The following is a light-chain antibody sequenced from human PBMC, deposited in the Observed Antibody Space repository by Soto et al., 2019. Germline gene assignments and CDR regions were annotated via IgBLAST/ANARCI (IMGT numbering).Light chain of an antibody. V-gene: IGLV2-14*03. CDR3: SSYTTSYFYV. Sequence: QSVLTQPASVSGSPVQSITISCTGSGRDIGAYDYVSWYQQHPGKAPKLLIYGVKNRPSGVSYRFSASKSAFTASLTISGLQAEDEAHYYCSSYTTSYFYVFGPGTQLTV. CDR1: GRDIGAYDY. J-gene: IGLJ1*01. CDR2: GVK.